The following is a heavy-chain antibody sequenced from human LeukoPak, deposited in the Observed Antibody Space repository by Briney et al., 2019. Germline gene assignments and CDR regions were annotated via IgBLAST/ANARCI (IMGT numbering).Heavy chain of an antibody. D-gene: IGHD6-13*01. J-gene: IGHJ4*02. Sequence: SSETLSLTCAVYGVSFSNYYWSWLRQPPGKGLEWVGEINHSGSTNYNPSLKSRLTISVDTSQKQFSLKLSSVTAADTAVYYCARAPVRVAAVGKYFDFWGQGTLVSVSS. CDR1: GVSFSNYY. V-gene: IGHV4-34*01. CDR3: ARAPVRVAAVGKYFDF. CDR2: INHSGST.